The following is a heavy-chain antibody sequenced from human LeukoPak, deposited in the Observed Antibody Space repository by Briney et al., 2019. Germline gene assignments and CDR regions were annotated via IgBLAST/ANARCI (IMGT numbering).Heavy chain of an antibody. CDR3: ARSFWSGFRHDAFDI. V-gene: IGHV1-2*02. J-gene: IGHJ3*02. CDR1: GYTLTGYY. Sequence: ASVKVSCKASGYTLTGYYMHWVRQAPGQGLEWMGWINPNSGGTNYAQKFQGRVTMTRDTSINTAYMELSSLISDDTAVYYCARSFWSGFRHDAFDISGQGTMVTVSS. D-gene: IGHD3-3*01. CDR2: INPNSGGT.